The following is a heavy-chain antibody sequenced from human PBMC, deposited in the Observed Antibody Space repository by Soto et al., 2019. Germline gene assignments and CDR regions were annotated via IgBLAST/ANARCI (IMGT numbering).Heavy chain of an antibody. CDR2: IYSSGIT. Sequence: QVQLQESGPGLVKPSETLSLTCTVSGVSIRSNSWSWIRQPAGKGVEWIGHIYSSGITNYNPSLKSRVTMSLEQSENQLSLRLNSVTAADTAVYYCARDLVVGATPGDYWGQGTLVTVSS. J-gene: IGHJ4*02. CDR3: ARDLVVGATPGDY. V-gene: IGHV4-4*07. CDR1: GVSIRSNS. D-gene: IGHD1-26*01.